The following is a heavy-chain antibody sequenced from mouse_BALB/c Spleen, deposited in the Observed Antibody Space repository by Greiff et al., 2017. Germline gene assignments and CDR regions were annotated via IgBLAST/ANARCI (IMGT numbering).Heavy chain of an antibody. CDR1: GYTFTSYY. D-gene: IGHD1-2*01. J-gene: IGHJ2*01. Sequence: QVQLQQSGPELVKPGASVRISCKASGYTFTSYYIHWVKQRPGQGLEWIGWIYPGNVNTKYNEKFKGQATLTADKSSSTAYMQLSSLTSEDSAVYFCARGALLLYYFDYWGQGTTLTVSS. V-gene: IGHV1S56*01. CDR3: ARGALLLYYFDY. CDR2: IYPGNVNT.